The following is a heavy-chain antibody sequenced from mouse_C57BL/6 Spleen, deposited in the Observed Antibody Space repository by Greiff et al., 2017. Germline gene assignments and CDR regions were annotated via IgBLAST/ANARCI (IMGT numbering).Heavy chain of an antibody. Sequence: QVQLKESGAELVRPGASVTLSCKASGYTFTDYEMHWVKQTPVHGLEWIGAIDPETGGTAYNQKFKGKAILTADKSSSTAYMERRSLTSEDSAVYYCDRPSNNNYAMYYWGQGTSVTVAS. J-gene: IGHJ4*01. CDR2: IDPETGGT. CDR1: GYTFTDYE. D-gene: IGHD2-14*01. V-gene: IGHV1-15*01. CDR3: DRPSNNNYAMYY.